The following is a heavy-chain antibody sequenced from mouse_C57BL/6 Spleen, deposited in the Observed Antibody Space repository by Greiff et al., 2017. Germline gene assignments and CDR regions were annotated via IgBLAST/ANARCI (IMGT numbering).Heavy chain of an antibody. V-gene: IGHV1-52*01. Sequence: QVQLQQPGAELVRPGSSVKLSCKASGYTFTSYWMHWVKQRPIQGLEWIGNIDPSDSETHYNQKFKDKATLTVDKSSSTAYMQLSSLTSEDSAVYYCARSGDYPYWCFDVWGTGTTVTVSS. J-gene: IGHJ1*03. CDR3: ARSGDYPYWCFDV. CDR2: IDPSDSET. D-gene: IGHD2-4*01. CDR1: GYTFTSYW.